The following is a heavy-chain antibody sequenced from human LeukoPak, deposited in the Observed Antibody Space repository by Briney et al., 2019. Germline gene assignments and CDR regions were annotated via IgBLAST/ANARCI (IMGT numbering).Heavy chain of an antibody. V-gene: IGHV4-34*01. J-gene: IGHJ6*02. CDR1: GGSFSGYY. CDR2: INHSGST. D-gene: IGHD2-2*01. Sequence: KTSETLSLTCAVYGGSFSGYYWSWIRQPPGKGLEWIGEINHSGSTNYNPSLKSRVTISVDTSKNQFSLKLSSVTAADTAVYYCARGNRLLAAIVDYYGMDVWGQGTTVTVSS. CDR3: ARGNRLLAAIVDYYGMDV.